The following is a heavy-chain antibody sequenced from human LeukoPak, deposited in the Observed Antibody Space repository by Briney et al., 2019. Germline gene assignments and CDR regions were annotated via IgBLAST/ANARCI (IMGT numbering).Heavy chain of an antibody. CDR2: IYYSGST. D-gene: IGHD1-1*01. J-gene: IGHJ4*02. CDR3: ARLAPSGTDLDY. CDR1: GGSISSGDYY. Sequence: PSQTLSLTCTVSGGSISSGDYYWSWIRQPPGKGLEWIGYIYYSGSTYYNPSLKSRVTISVDTSKNQFSLKLSSVTAADTAVYYCARLAPSGTDLDYWGQGTLVTVSS. V-gene: IGHV4-30-4*08.